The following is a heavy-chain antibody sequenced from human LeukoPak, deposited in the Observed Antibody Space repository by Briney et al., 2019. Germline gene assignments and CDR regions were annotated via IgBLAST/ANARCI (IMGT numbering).Heavy chain of an antibody. V-gene: IGHV3-9*01. CDR1: GFTFDDYA. D-gene: IGHD6-13*01. Sequence: GGSLRLSCAASGFTFDDYAMHWVRQAPGKGLEWVSGISWNSGSIGYADSVKGRFTISRDNAKNSLYLQMNSLRAEDTAVYYCANSHSSSPYYFDYWGQGTLVTVSS. CDR2: ISWNSGSI. J-gene: IGHJ4*02. CDR3: ANSHSSSPYYFDY.